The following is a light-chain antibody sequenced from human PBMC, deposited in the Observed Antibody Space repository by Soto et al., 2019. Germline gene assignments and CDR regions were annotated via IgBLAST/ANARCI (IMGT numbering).Light chain of an antibody. CDR2: DAS. J-gene: IGKJ1*01. Sequence: DIQMTQSPSTLSASIGDRVTITCRASESIRTWLAWYQHKPGKAPKFLIYDASSLESGVPSRFSGSGSGTEFTLTISNLQPDDFATYFFQQYNNYPMTFGQGTKVEIK. CDR1: ESIRTW. V-gene: IGKV1-5*01. CDR3: QQYNNYPMT.